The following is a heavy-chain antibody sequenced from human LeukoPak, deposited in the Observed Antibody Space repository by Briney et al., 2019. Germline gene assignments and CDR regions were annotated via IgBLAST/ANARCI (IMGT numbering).Heavy chain of an antibody. CDR3: ARDRDSSGWYVFDY. CDR1: GFTFSSYS. D-gene: IGHD6-19*01. V-gene: IGHV3-21*01. CDR2: ISSNSTYI. J-gene: IGHJ4*02. Sequence: PGGSLRLSCAASGFTFSSYSMNWVRQAPGKGLEWVSSISSNSTYISYADSLKGRFTISRDNAKNSLYLQMNSLRAEDTAVYYCARDRDSSGWYVFDYWGQGTLVTVSS.